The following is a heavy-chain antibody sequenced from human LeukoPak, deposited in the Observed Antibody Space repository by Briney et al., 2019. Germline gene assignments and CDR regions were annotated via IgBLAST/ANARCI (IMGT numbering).Heavy chain of an antibody. CDR3: AKFGGSFAFLDY. J-gene: IGHJ4*02. CDR1: GGSISTYY. Sequence: KASETLSLTCTVSGGSISTYYWSWIRQPPGKGLEWIAYIHYSGSINYNPSLKSRVTISVDTSKKHLSLKLSSVTAADTAVYYCAKFGGSFAFLDYWGQGTLVTVSS. V-gene: IGHV4-59*01. CDR2: IHYSGSI. D-gene: IGHD1-26*01.